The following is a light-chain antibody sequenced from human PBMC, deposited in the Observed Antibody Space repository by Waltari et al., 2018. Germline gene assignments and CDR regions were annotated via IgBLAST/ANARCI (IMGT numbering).Light chain of an antibody. J-gene: IGKJ1*01. CDR2: QAS. CDR3: RKYNSYSVT. V-gene: IGKV1-5*03. Sequence: DIQMTQSPSTLSASVGDRVTITCRASQIVSWWLAWFQQKPGKTPKLLISQASSLESGVPSRFSGSGSATEFRLTISNLQPDDFATYYCRKYNSYSVTFGQGTKVEI. CDR1: QIVSWW.